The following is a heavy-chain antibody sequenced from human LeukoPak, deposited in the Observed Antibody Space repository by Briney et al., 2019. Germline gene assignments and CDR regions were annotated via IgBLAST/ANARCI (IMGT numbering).Heavy chain of an antibody. J-gene: IGHJ4*02. CDR2: IYTSGST. V-gene: IGHV4-61*02. D-gene: IGHD6-19*01. CDR1: GGSISSGSYY. CDR3: ARESIAVAGIYYFDY. Sequence: SETLSLTCTVSGGSISSGSYYWSWIRQPAGKGLEWIGRIYTSGSTNYNPSLKSRVTISVDTSKNQFSLKLSSVTAADTAVYYCARESIAVAGIYYFDYWGQGTLVTVSS.